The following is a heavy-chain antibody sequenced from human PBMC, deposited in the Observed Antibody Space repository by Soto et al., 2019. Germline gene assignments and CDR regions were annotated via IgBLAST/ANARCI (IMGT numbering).Heavy chain of an antibody. CDR2: ISSNGGST. V-gene: IGHV3-64*01. Sequence: GGSLRLSCAASGFTCSSYAMHWVRQAPGKGLEYVSAISSNGGSTYYANSVKGRFTISRDNSKNTLYLQMGSLRAEDMAVYYCATSGPLSPYSYMDVWGKGTTVTVSS. J-gene: IGHJ6*03. CDR1: GFTCSSYA. CDR3: ATSGPLSPYSYMDV.